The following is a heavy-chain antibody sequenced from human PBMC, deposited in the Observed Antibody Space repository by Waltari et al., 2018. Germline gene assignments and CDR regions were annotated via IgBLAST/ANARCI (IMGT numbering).Heavy chain of an antibody. J-gene: IGHJ4*02. Sequence: QVQLQQWGAGLLKPSETLSLTCAVYGGSFSGYYWSWIRQPPGKGLEWIGEINHSGSTNYNPSLKSRVTISVDTSKNQFSLKLSSVTAADTAVYYCARGVTMIVGSFDYWGQGTLVTVSS. CDR3: ARGVTMIVGSFDY. D-gene: IGHD3-22*01. CDR1: GGSFSGYY. CDR2: INHSGST. V-gene: IGHV4-34*01.